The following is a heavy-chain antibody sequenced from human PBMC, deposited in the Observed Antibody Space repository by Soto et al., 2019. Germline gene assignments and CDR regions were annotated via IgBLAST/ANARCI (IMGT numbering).Heavy chain of an antibody. CDR3: ARGITGTWVGYYYGMDV. Sequence: QVQLVESGGGVVQPGRSLRLSCAASGFTFSSYAMHWVRQAPGKGLEWVAVISYDGNNKYYADSVKGRFTISRDNSKNTLYLQMNSLRAEDTAVYYCARGITGTWVGYYYGMDVWGQGTTVTVSS. V-gene: IGHV3-30-3*01. CDR2: ISYDGNNK. CDR1: GFTFSSYA. D-gene: IGHD1-7*01. J-gene: IGHJ6*02.